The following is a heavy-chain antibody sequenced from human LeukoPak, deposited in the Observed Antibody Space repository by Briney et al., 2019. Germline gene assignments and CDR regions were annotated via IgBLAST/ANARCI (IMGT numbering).Heavy chain of an antibody. D-gene: IGHD6-13*01. CDR3: ARGYRSRTRVVPYSSSWPSQRPGNDAFDI. V-gene: IGHV4-39*07. CDR1: GGSISGSSSY. Sequence: SETLSLTCTVSGGSISGSSSYWSWLRQPPGKGLEWIGEINHSGSTNYNPSLKSRVTISVDTSKNQFSLKLSSVTAADTAVYYCARGYRSRTRVVPYSSSWPSQRPGNDAFDIWGQGTMVTVSS. CDR2: INHSGST. J-gene: IGHJ3*02.